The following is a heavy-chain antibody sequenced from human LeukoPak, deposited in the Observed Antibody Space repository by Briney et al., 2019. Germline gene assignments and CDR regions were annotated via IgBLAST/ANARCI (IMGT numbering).Heavy chain of an antibody. V-gene: IGHV3-33*01. Sequence: GTSPRLSSTAPGFTSSGYAIHWIRQAPGKGLEWVLLVWHDGSNRYYSEAVKGRFTISRDNSKSTVYLQINSLRVEDTAVYYCARELFGSGSCPDYWGQGTRVTVSS. CDR2: VWHDGSNR. D-gene: IGHD3-10*01. J-gene: IGHJ4*02. CDR3: ARELFGSGSCPDY. CDR1: GFTSSGYA.